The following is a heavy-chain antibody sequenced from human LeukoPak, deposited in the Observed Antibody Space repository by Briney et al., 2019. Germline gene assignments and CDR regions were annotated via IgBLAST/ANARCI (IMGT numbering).Heavy chain of an antibody. D-gene: IGHD2-21*01. V-gene: IGHV3-7*04. J-gene: IGHJ4*02. Sequence: GGSLRLSCAASGFTFRTYWMSWVRQAPGKGLEWVANINQDGGEKHYVDSVKGRFTISRDNAKDSLDLQLNSLGGEDTAVYYCARMYCGGGKCYLSYFDYWGQGTVVTVSS. CDR1: GFTFRTYW. CDR2: INQDGGEK. CDR3: ARMYCGGGKCYLSYFDY.